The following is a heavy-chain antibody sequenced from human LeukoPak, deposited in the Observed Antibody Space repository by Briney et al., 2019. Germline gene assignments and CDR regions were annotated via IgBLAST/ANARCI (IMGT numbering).Heavy chain of an antibody. V-gene: IGHV3-30*18. Sequence: GGSLRLSCAASGFTFSSYWMNWVRQAPGKGLEWVAVISYDGSDKYYVDSVKGRFTISRDNSKNTLYLQMNSLRAEDTAVYYCAKDGLRTVALDYWGQGTLVTVSS. CDR1: GFTFSSYW. D-gene: IGHD1-1*01. J-gene: IGHJ4*02. CDR2: ISYDGSDK. CDR3: AKDGLRTVALDY.